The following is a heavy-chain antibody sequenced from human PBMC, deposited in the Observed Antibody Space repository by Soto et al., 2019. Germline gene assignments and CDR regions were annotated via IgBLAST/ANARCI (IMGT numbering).Heavy chain of an antibody. J-gene: IGHJ3*02. CDR3: ARSGSSSSWGAFDI. CDR1: GYTFTSYG. Sequence: QVQLVQSGAEVKKPGASVKVSCKASGYTFTSYGISWVRQAPGQGLEWMGWISAYNGNTNYAQKFQGRVTMTRDTSISTAYMELSRLRSDDTAVYYCARSGSSSSWGAFDIWGQGTMVTVSS. CDR2: ISAYNGNT. V-gene: IGHV1-18*04. D-gene: IGHD6-6*01.